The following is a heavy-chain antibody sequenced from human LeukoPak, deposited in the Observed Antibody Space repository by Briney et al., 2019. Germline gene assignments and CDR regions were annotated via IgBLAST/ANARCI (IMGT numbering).Heavy chain of an antibody. J-gene: IGHJ4*02. CDR3: ARGRYSGTTYYFDY. Sequence: GGSLRLSCAASGFTFSSYSMNWVRQAPGKGLEWVSYISSSSSTIYYADSVKGRFTISRDNAKNSLYLQMNSLRAEDTAMYYCARGRYSGTTYYFDYWGQGTLVTVSS. CDR2: ISSSSSTI. D-gene: IGHD5-12*01. CDR1: GFTFSSYS. V-gene: IGHV3-48*04.